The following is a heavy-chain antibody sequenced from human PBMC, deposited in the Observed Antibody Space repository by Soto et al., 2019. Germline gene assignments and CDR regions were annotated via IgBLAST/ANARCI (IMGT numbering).Heavy chain of an antibody. CDR3: ARGAFSILVWSVFASPYFDY. J-gene: IGHJ4*02. Sequence: SETLSLTCAVYGGAFIGYYYPWVRQTPWQGLEWIGEKEHGGSTTYNPSLQSRVSISLDLVRKQVSLQLTSVTAADTAVYYCARGAFSILVWSVFASPYFDYRGQGTLGTGFS. D-gene: IGHD3-3*01. CDR1: GGAFIGYY. CDR2: KEHGGST. V-gene: IGHV4-34*01.